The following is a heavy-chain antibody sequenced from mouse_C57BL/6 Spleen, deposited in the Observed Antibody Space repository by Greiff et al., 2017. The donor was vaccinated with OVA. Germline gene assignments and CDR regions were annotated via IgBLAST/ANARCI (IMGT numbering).Heavy chain of an antibody. D-gene: IGHD3-3*01. CDR3: ARSGLDQAWFAY. J-gene: IGHJ3*01. CDR1: GYTFTSYW. CDR2: LNPSSGYT. Sequence: VQLQQSGAELAKPGASVKLSCKASGYTFTSYWLHWVKQRPGPGLEWIGYLNPSSGYTKYNQTFKDKATLTADKSSSPAYMQLSSLTYEDSAVYYCARSGLDQAWFAYWGQGTLVTVSA. V-gene: IGHV1-7*01.